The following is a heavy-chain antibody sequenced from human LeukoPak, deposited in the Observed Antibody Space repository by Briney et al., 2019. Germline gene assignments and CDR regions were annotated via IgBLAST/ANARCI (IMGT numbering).Heavy chain of an antibody. CDR3: ARDFVARLDY. CDR2: ISSSGSYI. CDR1: GFTFSSYS. V-gene: IGHV3-21*01. J-gene: IGHJ4*02. D-gene: IGHD2-15*01. Sequence: GGSLRLSCAASGFTFSSYSMNWVRQAPGKGLEWVSSISSSGSYIYYADSVKGRFTISRDNAKNSLYLQMNSLRAEDTAVYYCARDFVARLDYWGQGTLVTVSS.